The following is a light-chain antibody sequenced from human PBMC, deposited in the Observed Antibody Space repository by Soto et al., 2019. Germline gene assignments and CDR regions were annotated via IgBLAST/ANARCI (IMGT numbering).Light chain of an antibody. CDR2: DAS. J-gene: IGKJ1*01. CDR3: QQRSNWPWT. CDR1: QSVSSY. Sequence: EIVLTQSPATLSLSPGARATLSCRASQSVSSYLDWYQQKPGQAPRLLIYDASNRATGIPARFSGSGSGTDFTLTISSLEPEDFAVYYCQQRSNWPWTFGQGTKV. V-gene: IGKV3-11*01.